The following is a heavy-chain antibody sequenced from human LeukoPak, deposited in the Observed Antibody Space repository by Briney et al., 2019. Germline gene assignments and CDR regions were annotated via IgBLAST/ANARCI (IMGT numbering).Heavy chain of an antibody. CDR1: GFTVSSKY. CDR2: IYSGGSA. V-gene: IGHV3-53*01. J-gene: IGHJ4*02. Sequence: QTGGSLRLSCAASGFTVSSKYMSWVRQAPGKGLEWVSVIYSGGSAYYADSVKGRFTISRDNSENTVDLQMNSLRVEDTAVYYCTMRGNTWYDCWGQGTLVTVSS. D-gene: IGHD6-13*01. CDR3: TMRGNTWYDC.